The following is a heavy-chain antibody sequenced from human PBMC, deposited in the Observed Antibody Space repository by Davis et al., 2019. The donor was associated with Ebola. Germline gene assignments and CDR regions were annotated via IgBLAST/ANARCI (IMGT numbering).Heavy chain of an antibody. Sequence: AASVKVSCKTSGYTFTNYDVNWVRQAPGQGLEWMGWMNPNSGNTGYAEKFQGRVTMTKDTSMTTAYMELSSLTSEDTAVYYCARALNYFDSSGYYYFDVWGQGTTVTVSS. CDR3: ARALNYFDSSGYYYFDV. V-gene: IGHV1-8*01. J-gene: IGHJ6*02. CDR2: MNPNSGNT. CDR1: GYTFTNYD. D-gene: IGHD3-22*01.